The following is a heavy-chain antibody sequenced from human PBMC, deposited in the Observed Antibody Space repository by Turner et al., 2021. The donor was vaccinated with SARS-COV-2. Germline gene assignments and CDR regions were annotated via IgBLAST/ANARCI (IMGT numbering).Heavy chain of an antibody. Sequence: QVQLVQSGTEVKKPGASVKVSCKASGYTFTGYYMHWVRQAPGQGLDWMGWINPNSGGTNYAQKFQGRVTMTRDTSISAAYMELSRLRSDDTAVYYCARGGLYYYDSSAYYGDAFDIWGQGTMVTVSS. J-gene: IGHJ3*02. D-gene: IGHD3-22*01. CDR1: GYTFTGYY. CDR2: INPNSGGT. V-gene: IGHV1-2*02. CDR3: ARGGLYYYDSSAYYGDAFDI.